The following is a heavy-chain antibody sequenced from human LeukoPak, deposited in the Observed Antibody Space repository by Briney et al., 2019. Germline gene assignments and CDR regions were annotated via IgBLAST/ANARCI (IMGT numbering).Heavy chain of an antibody. CDR1: GYSISSGYF. D-gene: IGHD6-13*01. J-gene: IGHJ5*02. CDR2: IYRVGTT. CDR3: ARDRRYSSSPEDWFDP. V-gene: IGHV4-38-2*02. Sequence: SETLSLTCNVSGYSISSGYFWGWIRQPPGKGLEWIGNIYRVGTTFYNPSLKSRVIISVDTTKNQFSLRLNSVTAADTAVYYCARDRRYSSSPEDWFDPWGQGTLVTVSS.